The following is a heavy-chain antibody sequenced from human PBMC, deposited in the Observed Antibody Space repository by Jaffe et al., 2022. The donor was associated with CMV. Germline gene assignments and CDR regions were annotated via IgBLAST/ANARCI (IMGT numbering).Heavy chain of an antibody. CDR3: ARPGGVNDYGDYPDAFDI. V-gene: IGHV4-34*01. Sequence: QVQLQQWGAGLLKPSETLSLTCAVYGGSFSDHYWTWIRQPPGKGLEWIGEINHGGSTNYNSSLKSRVTMSVDTSKNQFSLKLSSVTAADTAVYYCARPGGVNDYGDYPDAFDIWGQGTMVTVSS. CDR2: INHGGST. CDR1: GGSFSDHY. J-gene: IGHJ3*02. D-gene: IGHD4-17*01.